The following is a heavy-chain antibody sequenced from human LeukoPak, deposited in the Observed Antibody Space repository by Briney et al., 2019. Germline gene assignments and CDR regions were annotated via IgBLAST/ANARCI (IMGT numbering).Heavy chain of an antibody. V-gene: IGHV4-4*02. D-gene: IGHD3-16*01. Sequence: SGTLSLTCGVSGGSISSSNWWSWVRQPPGKGLEWIGEIHHSGSTNYNPSLKSRVTKSVDKSKNQFSLRLSSVTAADTAVYYCARDTPFGGYWGQGTLVTVSS. J-gene: IGHJ4*02. CDR2: IHHSGST. CDR3: ARDTPFGGY. CDR1: GGSISSSNW.